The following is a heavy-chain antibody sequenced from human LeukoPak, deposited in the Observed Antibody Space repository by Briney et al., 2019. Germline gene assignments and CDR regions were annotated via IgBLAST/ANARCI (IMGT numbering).Heavy chain of an antibody. Sequence: PGGSLRLSCAASGFSFSSYGFHWVRQAPGKGLEWVAFIRYEKNEKYYADSVKGRFSISRDNSKNTLYLQMNSLRAEDTAVYYCAKDQGLEWLLYVDYWGQGTLVTVSS. J-gene: IGHJ4*02. CDR1: GFSFSSYG. CDR3: AKDQGLEWLLYVDY. CDR2: IRYEKNEK. D-gene: IGHD3-3*01. V-gene: IGHV3-30*02.